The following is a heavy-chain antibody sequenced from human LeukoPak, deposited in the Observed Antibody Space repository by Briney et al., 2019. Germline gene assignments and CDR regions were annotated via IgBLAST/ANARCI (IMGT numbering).Heavy chain of an antibody. J-gene: IGHJ4*02. CDR3: ASVHNYYGSGSYSY. D-gene: IGHD3-10*01. V-gene: IGHV1-18*01. Sequence: ASVKVSCKASGYTFTSYGISWVRQAPGQGLEWMGWISAYNGNTNYAQKFQGRVTMTRDTSTSTVYMELSSLRSEDTAVYYCASVHNYYGSGSYSYWGQGTLVTVSS. CDR2: ISAYNGNT. CDR1: GYTFTSYG.